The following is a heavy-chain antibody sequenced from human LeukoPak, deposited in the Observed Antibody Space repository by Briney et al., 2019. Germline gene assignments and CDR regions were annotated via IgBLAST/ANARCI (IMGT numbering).Heavy chain of an antibody. J-gene: IGHJ4*02. Sequence: GGSLRLSCVASGFTFSSYTMHWIRQAPGKGLEWVSSISGSNSYIFYADSVKGRFTVSRDNAKDSLYLQMNSLRAEDTAVYYCARALTTPTYEGYWGQGTLVTVSS. CDR2: ISGSNSYI. V-gene: IGHV3-21*01. CDR1: GFTFSSYT. D-gene: IGHD1-1*01. CDR3: ARALTTPTYEGY.